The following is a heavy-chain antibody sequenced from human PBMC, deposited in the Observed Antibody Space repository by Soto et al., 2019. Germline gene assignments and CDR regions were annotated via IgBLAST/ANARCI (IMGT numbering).Heavy chain of an antibody. V-gene: IGHV3-74*01. D-gene: IGHD2-2*02. CDR2: ITRDGSDT. Sequence: GGSLRLSCAASGFTFSSYWMHWVRQAPGKGLVWVSRITRDGSDTTYADSVKGRFTISRDNAKNTLYLQMNSLRAEDTAVYYCVRPLGAAGRSKQYCTSTPCYTQAYWGQGTLVTVSS. CDR3: VRPLGAAGRSKQYCTSTPCYTQAY. CDR1: GFTFSSYW. J-gene: IGHJ4*02.